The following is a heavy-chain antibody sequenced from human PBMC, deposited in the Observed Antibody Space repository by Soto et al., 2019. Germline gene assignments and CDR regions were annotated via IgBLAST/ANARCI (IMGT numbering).Heavy chain of an antibody. V-gene: IGHV3-30-3*01. CDR3: ARDQTGITTTGGGRIDY. J-gene: IGHJ4*02. Sequence: QVQLVESGGGAVQPGRSLRLSCAASGFTFSSHAMHWVRQAPGKGLECVAIISYDGSNKYYGDYVRGRLTISRDNSKNTIYLQMNSLRAEDTAVYYCARDQTGITTTGGGRIDYWGQGTLVTVSS. CDR2: ISYDGSNK. D-gene: IGHD6-13*01. CDR1: GFTFSSHA.